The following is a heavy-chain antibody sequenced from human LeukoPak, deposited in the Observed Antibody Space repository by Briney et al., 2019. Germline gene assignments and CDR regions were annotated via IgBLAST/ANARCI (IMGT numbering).Heavy chain of an antibody. D-gene: IGHD5-24*01. CDR3: ASGRRDGYNHFDY. Sequence: SGTLSLTCAVSGGSISSSNWWSWVRQPPGQGLEWIGEIYHSGSTNYNPSLKSRVTISVDKSKNQFSLKLSSVTAADTAVYYCASGRRDGYNHFDYWGQGTLVTASS. J-gene: IGHJ4*02. V-gene: IGHV4-4*02. CDR2: IYHSGST. CDR1: GGSISSSNW.